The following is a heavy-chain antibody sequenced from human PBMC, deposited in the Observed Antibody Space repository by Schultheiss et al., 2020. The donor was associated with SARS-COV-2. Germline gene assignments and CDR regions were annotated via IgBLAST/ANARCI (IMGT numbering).Heavy chain of an antibody. J-gene: IGHJ4*02. CDR3: MATLAWELLRGFDY. D-gene: IGHD1-26*01. CDR1: GFTVSSNY. Sequence: GGSLRLSCAASGFTVSSNYMSWVRQAPGKGLEWVSAISGSGSTIYYADSVKGRFTISRDNSKNTLYLQMNSLKTEDTAVYYCMATLAWELLRGFDYWGQGTLVTVSS. V-gene: IGHV3-23*01. CDR2: ISGSGSTI.